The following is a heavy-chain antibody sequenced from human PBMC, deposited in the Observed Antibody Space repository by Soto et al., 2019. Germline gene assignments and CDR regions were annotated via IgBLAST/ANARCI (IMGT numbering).Heavy chain of an antibody. V-gene: IGHV1-18*01. J-gene: IGHJ4*02. CDR3: ARPTFDTGMPSGY. Sequence: GASVKVSCKASGYTFTNYGVSWVRQAPGQGLEWMGWSGGYKGNTNYAQKLQGRVTLTTDTSTSTAYMELRSLRSDDTAVYYCARPTFDTGMPSGYWGQGNLVTVSX. D-gene: IGHD5-18*01. CDR2: SGGYKGNT. CDR1: GYTFTNYG.